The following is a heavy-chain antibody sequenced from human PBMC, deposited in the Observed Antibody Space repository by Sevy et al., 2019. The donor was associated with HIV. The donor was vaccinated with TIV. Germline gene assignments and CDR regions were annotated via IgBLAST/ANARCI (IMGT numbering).Heavy chain of an antibody. CDR3: ARGYCGGGSCTAFDP. CDR2: MQSGGSP. Sequence: GGSLRLSCAASGFSISNNYTAWVRQAPGKGLEWVSLMQSGGSPYYADSVKGRFALSRDMSKNTVYLQMNSLRAEDTAVYYCARGYCGGGSCTAFDPWGQGTLVTVSS. V-gene: IGHV3-53*01. J-gene: IGHJ5*02. D-gene: IGHD2-15*01. CDR1: GFSISNNY.